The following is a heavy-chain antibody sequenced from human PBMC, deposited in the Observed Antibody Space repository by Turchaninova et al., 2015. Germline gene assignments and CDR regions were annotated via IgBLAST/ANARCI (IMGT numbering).Heavy chain of an antibody. D-gene: IGHD6-13*01. CDR2: ISLTGGST. CDR3: AKNIAVAGTFGGH. Sequence: EVQLVESGGGLVQPGGSVRLSCAASGFTFDSSALRWVRQAPGKGRGWVSAISLTGGSTHHRGPVTGRFTISRDNVRKTVYLEMNSLRAEDTAVYYCAKNIAVAGTFGGHWGQGTLVTVFS. CDR1: GFTFDSSA. J-gene: IGHJ4*02. V-gene: IGHV3-23*04.